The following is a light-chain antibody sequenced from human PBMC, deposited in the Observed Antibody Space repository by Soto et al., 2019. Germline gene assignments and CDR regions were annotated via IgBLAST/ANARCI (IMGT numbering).Light chain of an antibody. CDR3: QQSYSTSWT. Sequence: DIRMTQSPSSLSASVGDRVTITCRASQSISSYLNWYQQKPGKAPKLLIYAASNLQSGVPSRFSGSGSGTDFTLTINSLQPEDFATYYCQQSYSTSWTFGQGTKVEIK. CDR2: AAS. CDR1: QSISSY. J-gene: IGKJ1*01. V-gene: IGKV1-39*01.